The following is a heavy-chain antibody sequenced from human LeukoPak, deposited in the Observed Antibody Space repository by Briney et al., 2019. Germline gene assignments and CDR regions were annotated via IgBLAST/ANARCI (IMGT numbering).Heavy chain of an antibody. J-gene: IGHJ4*02. CDR2: IYYSGST. Sequence: SETLSLTCTVSGGSISSSSYYWGWIRQPPGKGLEWTGSIYYSGSTYYNPSLKSRVTISVDTSKNQFSLKLSSVTAADTAVYYCARHEEQLPLDYWGQGTLVTVSS. CDR1: GGSISSSSYY. D-gene: IGHD6-13*01. CDR3: ARHEEQLPLDY. V-gene: IGHV4-39*01.